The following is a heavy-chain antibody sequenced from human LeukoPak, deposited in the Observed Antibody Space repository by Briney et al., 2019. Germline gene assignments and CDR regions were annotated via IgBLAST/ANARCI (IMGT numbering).Heavy chain of an antibody. CDR1: GGSFSNYA. J-gene: IGHJ6*02. V-gene: IGHV1-69*13. Sequence: ASVKVSCKASGGSFSNYAISWVRQAPGQGLEWMGGIVPILRTTNYARKFQGRVTMTAGESTSTAYVELSSLRSDDTAVYYCARGPPPYTEGDLFYYYGLDVWGQGTTVTVSS. D-gene: IGHD3-16*01. CDR3: ARGPPPYTEGDLFYYYGLDV. CDR2: IVPILRTT.